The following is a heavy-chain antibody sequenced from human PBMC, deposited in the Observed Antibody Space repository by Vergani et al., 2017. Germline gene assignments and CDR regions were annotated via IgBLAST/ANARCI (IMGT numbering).Heavy chain of an antibody. J-gene: IGHJ1*01. Sequence: QVQLVQSGPEVKRPGASVKVSCKTSGYTFFNYGVNWIRRAPGQGFEWLGWIRADTGDTKYSERLQDRVTLTTDSSTNTAYMELRSLKSDDTAVYYCATKSCGTPGCQIGYFREWGQGTLVTVSS. CDR1: GYTFFNYG. CDR3: ATKSCGTPGCQIGYFRE. V-gene: IGHV1-18*04. D-gene: IGHD1-1*01. CDR2: IRADTGDT.